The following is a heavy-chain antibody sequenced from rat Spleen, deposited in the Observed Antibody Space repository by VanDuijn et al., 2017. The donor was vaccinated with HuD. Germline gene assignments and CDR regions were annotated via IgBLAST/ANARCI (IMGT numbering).Heavy chain of an antibody. CDR1: GFIFSNFG. D-gene: IGHD1-10*01. J-gene: IGHJ3*01. Sequence: EVQLVESGGGLVQPGRSLKLSCTASGFIFSNFGMHWIRQAPTKGLEWVASISPNGGSTYYRDSVKGRFTISRDNAKSTLYLQMDSLRSEDTATYYCARHGGQNNLYWFAYWGQGTLVTVSS. CDR3: ARHGGQNNLYWFAY. CDR2: ISPNGGST. V-gene: IGHV5-19*01.